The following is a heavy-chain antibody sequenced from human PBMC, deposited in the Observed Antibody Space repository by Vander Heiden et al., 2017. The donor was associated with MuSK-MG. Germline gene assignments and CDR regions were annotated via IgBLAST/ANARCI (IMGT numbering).Heavy chain of an antibody. Sequence: QVQLVQSGAEVKKTGASVKVSCKASGYTFTGYYMHWVRQAPGQGLEWMGRINPNSGGTNYAQKVQGRVTMTRDTSISTAYMELRRMRSDDTAVYYCARDRSRLVVSWFDPWGQGTLVTVSS. V-gene: IGHV1-2*06. CDR1: GYTFTGYY. J-gene: IGHJ5*02. CDR3: ARDRSRLVVSWFDP. CDR2: INPNSGGT. D-gene: IGHD2-15*01.